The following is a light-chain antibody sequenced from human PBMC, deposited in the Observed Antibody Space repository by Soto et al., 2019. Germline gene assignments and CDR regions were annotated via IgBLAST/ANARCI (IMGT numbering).Light chain of an antibody. CDR3: QQYNSYST. J-gene: IGKJ5*01. CDR2: DDS. V-gene: IGKV1-5*01. CDR1: QSISSW. Sequence: IQVTQSPSTLSASVGDRVTITCRASQSISSWLAWYQQKPGKDPKLLIYDDSSLESGVPSRFSGSGSGTEFTLTISSLQPDDFATYYCQQYNSYSTFGQGTRLEIK.